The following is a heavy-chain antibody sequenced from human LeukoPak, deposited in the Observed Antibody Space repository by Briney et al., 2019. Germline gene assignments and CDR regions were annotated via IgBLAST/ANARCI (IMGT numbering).Heavy chain of an antibody. D-gene: IGHD5-12*01. CDR3: ATGGSLATMGNFDY. CDR1: GGTFSGYA. CDR2: IIPIFGTA. Sequence: SVKVSCKASGGTFSGYAISWVRQAPGQRLEWMGGIIPIFGTANYAQKFQGRVTITADESTSTAYMELSSLRSEDTAVYYCATGGSLATMGNFDYWGQGTLVTVSS. J-gene: IGHJ4*02. V-gene: IGHV1-69*13.